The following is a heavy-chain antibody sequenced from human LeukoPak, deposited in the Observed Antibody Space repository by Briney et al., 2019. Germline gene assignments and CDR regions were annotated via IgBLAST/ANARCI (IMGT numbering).Heavy chain of an antibody. V-gene: IGHV6-1*01. CDR3: ARGEWELLLANWFDP. CDR2: TYYRSKWYN. J-gene: IGHJ5*02. D-gene: IGHD1-26*01. CDR1: GDSVSSNSAA. Sequence: SQTLALTYAISGDSVSSNSAAWNWVRQSRARGLEWLGRTYYRSKWYNDYAGSGKSRISINPATSKNQFSLQLNSVTPEDTAVYYCARGEWELLLANWFDPWGQGTLVTVSS.